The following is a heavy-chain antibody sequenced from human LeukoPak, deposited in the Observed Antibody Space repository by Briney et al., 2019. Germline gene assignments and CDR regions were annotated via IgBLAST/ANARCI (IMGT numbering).Heavy chain of an antibody. Sequence: ASVNLSCKSSGYTFTSYDINWVRQAPGQPLEWMGWMNPNSGNTGYAQKFQGRVTITRNTSISTAYMELSILRSEDTAVYYCARGLRGSSWSRWFDPWGQGTLVTVSS. CDR2: MNPNSGNT. V-gene: IGHV1-8*03. CDR3: ARGLRGSSWSRWFDP. D-gene: IGHD6-13*01. J-gene: IGHJ5*02. CDR1: GYTFTSYD.